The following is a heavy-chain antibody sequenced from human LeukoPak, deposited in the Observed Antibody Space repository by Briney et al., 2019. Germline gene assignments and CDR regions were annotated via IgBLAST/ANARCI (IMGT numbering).Heavy chain of an antibody. CDR3: ARDQYYYGSGSYYFDY. V-gene: IGHV4-39*07. CDR1: GGSISSSSYY. CDR2: IYTSGST. Sequence: WETLSFTCTVSGGSISSSSYYWGWIRQPPGKGLEWIGRIYTSGSTNYNPSLKSRVTMSVDTSKNQFSLKLSSVTAADTAVYYCARDQYYYGSGSYYFDYWGQGTLVTVSS. D-gene: IGHD3-10*01. J-gene: IGHJ4*02.